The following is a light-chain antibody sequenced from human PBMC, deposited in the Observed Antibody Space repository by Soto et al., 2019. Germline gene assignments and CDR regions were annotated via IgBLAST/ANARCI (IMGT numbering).Light chain of an antibody. J-gene: IGKJ1*01. CDR2: GAS. CDR3: QQYSNWTGT. Sequence: SAATVSVLRGESSTLSCRASHSIXSNLGWYQKKSRHPPTILXYGASTRATGIPARXSGSGSRKEFTLTISGLQSEESAFDYCQQYSNWTGTVGQGTKVDI. CDR1: HSIXSN. V-gene: IGKV3-15*01.